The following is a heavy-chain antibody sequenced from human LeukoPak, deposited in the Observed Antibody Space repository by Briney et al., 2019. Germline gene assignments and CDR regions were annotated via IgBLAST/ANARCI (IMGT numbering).Heavy chain of an antibody. Sequence: SETLSLTCAVYGGSFSGYYWSWIRQPPGKGLEWIGEINHSGSTNYNPSLKSRVTISVDTSKNQFSLKLSSVTAADTAVYYCAREGKYYYYYMDVWGKGTTVTVSS. V-gene: IGHV4-34*01. CDR2: INHSGST. CDR1: GGSFSGYY. J-gene: IGHJ6*03. CDR3: AREGKYYYYYMDV.